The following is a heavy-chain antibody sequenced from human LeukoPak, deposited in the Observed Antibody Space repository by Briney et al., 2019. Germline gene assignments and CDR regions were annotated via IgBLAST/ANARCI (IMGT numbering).Heavy chain of an antibody. Sequence: GGSLRLSCEASGFTFASFSMNWVRQAPGKGLEWVSSISSSSSYIYYADSVKGRFTISRDNAKNSLYLQMNSLRAEDTAVYYCARETYYDSSGYYPGGAFDIWGQGTMVTVSS. J-gene: IGHJ3*02. D-gene: IGHD3-22*01. CDR3: ARETYYDSSGYYPGGAFDI. CDR1: GFTFASFS. V-gene: IGHV3-21*01. CDR2: ISSSSSYI.